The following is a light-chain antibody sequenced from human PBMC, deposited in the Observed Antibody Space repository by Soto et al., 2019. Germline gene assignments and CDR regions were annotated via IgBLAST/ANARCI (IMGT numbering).Light chain of an antibody. Sequence: DIQMTQSPSSLSASVGDRVTITCRASQSISSYLNWYQQKPGKAPKLLIYAASSLQSGVPSRFSGSGSWTDFTLTISSLQPEDCATSYCQQSYSTLRTFGQGTKVEIK. CDR3: QQSYSTLRT. CDR1: QSISSY. CDR2: AAS. V-gene: IGKV1-39*01. J-gene: IGKJ1*01.